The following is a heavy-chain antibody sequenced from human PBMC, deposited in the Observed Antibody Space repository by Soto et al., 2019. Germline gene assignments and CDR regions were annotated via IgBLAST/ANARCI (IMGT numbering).Heavy chain of an antibody. V-gene: IGHV4-59*01. D-gene: IGHD2-2*02. CDR3: ARGGCSTSCYNLPNWFDP. Sequence: SGTLSLTCTVSGCSISSYYWSWIRQPPGKGLEWIGYIYYSGSTSYNPSLKSRVTISVDTSKNQFSLKLSSVTAADTAVYYCARGGCSTSCYNLPNWFDPWGQGTLVTVSS. J-gene: IGHJ5*02. CDR2: IYYSGST. CDR1: GCSISSYY.